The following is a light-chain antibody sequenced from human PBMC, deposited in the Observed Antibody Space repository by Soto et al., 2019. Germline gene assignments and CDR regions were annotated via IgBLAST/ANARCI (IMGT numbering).Light chain of an antibody. CDR2: YAS. J-gene: IGKJ5*01. Sequence: EIMMTQSPATLSVSPGERATLSCRASQSVRNNLAWYQQKPGQAPRLLIYYASTRATGVPARFSGSGSGTEFTLTISSLQSEDSSLYYRQHYNNWPPITFGQGTRLQMK. CDR1: QSVRNN. V-gene: IGKV3-15*01. CDR3: QHYNNWPPIT.